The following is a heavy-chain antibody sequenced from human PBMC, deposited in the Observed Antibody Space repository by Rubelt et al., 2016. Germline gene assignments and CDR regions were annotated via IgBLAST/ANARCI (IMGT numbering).Heavy chain of an antibody. CDR1: GYTFTSYG. Sequence: QVQLVQSGAEVKKPGASVKVSCKASGYTFTSYGISWVRQAPGQGLEGMGWISAYNGNTNYAQKIRGRVTMTTDTSTSTACMELRSLRSDDTAVYYCARDRGGYYFDYWGQGTLVTVSS. CDR3: ARDRGGYYFDY. J-gene: IGHJ4*02. CDR2: ISAYNGNT. D-gene: IGHD2-15*01. V-gene: IGHV1-18*01.